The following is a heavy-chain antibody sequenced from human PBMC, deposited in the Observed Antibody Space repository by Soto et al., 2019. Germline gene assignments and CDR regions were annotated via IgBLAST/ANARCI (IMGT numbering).Heavy chain of an antibody. CDR1: GYTFTSYG. CDR2: ISAYNGNT. J-gene: IGHJ5*02. CDR3: ARLIFGVVTPSHYNWFDP. V-gene: IGHV1-18*01. Sequence: ASVKVSCQASGYTFTSYGISWVRQAPGQGLEWMGWISAYNGNTNYAQKLQGRVTMTTDTSTSTAYMELRSLRSDDTAVYYCARLIFGVVTPSHYNWFDPWGQGTLVTVSS. D-gene: IGHD3-3*01.